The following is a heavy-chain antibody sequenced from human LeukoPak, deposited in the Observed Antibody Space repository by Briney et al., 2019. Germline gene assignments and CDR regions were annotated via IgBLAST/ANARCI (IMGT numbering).Heavy chain of an antibody. CDR2: ISSSGSTI. Sequence: PGGSLRLSCAASGFTFSDYYMSWIRQAPGKGLEWVSYISSSGSTIYYADSVKGRFTISRDNAKNSLYLQMNSLRAEDTAVYYCARALYYYDSSGYYYSSEYFQHWGQSPLVTVSS. V-gene: IGHV3-11*04. CDR3: ARALYYYDSSGYYYSSEYFQH. J-gene: IGHJ1*01. D-gene: IGHD3-22*01. CDR1: GFTFSDYY.